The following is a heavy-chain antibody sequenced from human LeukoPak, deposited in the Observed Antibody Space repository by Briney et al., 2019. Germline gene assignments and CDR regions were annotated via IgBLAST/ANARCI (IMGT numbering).Heavy chain of an antibody. J-gene: IGHJ4*02. Sequence: PGGSLRLSCAASGFTVSSNYMSWVRQAPGKGLEWVSVIYSGGSTYYADSVKGRFTISRDNSKNTLYLQMDSLRAEDTAVYYCATWYIAVPGLDYWGQGTLVTVSS. CDR1: GFTVSSNY. CDR3: ATWYIAVPGLDY. V-gene: IGHV3-66*01. CDR2: IYSGGST. D-gene: IGHD6-19*01.